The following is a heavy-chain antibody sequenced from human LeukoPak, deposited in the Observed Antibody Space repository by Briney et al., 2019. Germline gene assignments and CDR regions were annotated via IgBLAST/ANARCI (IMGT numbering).Heavy chain of an antibody. Sequence: GESLKISCKGSGYSFTSYWIGWVRQMPGKGLEWMGIIYPGDSDTRYSPSFQGQVTISADKSISTAYLQWSSLKAPDTAMYYCARRDNDFWSGYNNWFDPWGQGTLVTVSS. D-gene: IGHD3-3*01. J-gene: IGHJ5*02. CDR3: ARRDNDFWSGYNNWFDP. V-gene: IGHV5-51*01. CDR2: IYPGDSDT. CDR1: GYSFTSYW.